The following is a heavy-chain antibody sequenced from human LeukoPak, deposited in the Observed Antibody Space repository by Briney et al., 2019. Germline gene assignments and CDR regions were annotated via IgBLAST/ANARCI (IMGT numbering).Heavy chain of an antibody. Sequence: PSETLSLTCNVSGDSITSTYYWGWIRQPPGKGLEWIGSISHSGNTYYNPSLKSRVTISVDTSKNHFSLNLSAVTAADTAVYYCAATPYCSSTSCYEAAYFDYWGQGTLVTVSS. D-gene: IGHD2-2*01. CDR2: ISHSGNT. V-gene: IGHV4-38-2*02. CDR3: AATPYCSSTSCYEAAYFDY. J-gene: IGHJ4*02. CDR1: GDSITSTYY.